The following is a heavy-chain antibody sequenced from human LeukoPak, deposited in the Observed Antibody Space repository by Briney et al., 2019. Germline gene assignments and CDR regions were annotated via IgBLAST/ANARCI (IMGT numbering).Heavy chain of an antibody. Sequence: PSETLSLTCAVSGHSISSGYFWGWIRQPPGKGLEWIGSIYHSGRTYYNPSLKSRVTISVDTSKNRFSLRLNSVTAADTAVYYCVRIPEGQTAYFDYWGQGTLVTVSS. CDR2: IYHSGRT. V-gene: IGHV4-38-2*01. CDR3: VRIPEGQTAYFDY. J-gene: IGHJ4*02. CDR1: GHSISSGYF. D-gene: IGHD2-21*02.